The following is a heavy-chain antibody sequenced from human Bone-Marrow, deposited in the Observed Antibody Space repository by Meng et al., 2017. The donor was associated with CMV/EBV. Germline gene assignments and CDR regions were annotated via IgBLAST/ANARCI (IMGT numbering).Heavy chain of an antibody. D-gene: IGHD3-10*01. J-gene: IGHJ3*02. CDR2: MTPRNDNT. CDR3: ARDRKNLYYYGSGRPDAFDI. Sequence: ASVKVSCKASGYTFTSYDINWVRQATGQGLEWMGWMTPRNDNTDYAQKFQGRVTMTRDTSINTAYMELSSLRSEDTAVYYCARDRKNLYYYGSGRPDAFDIWGQGTRVT. CDR1: GYTFTSYD. V-gene: IGHV1-8*01.